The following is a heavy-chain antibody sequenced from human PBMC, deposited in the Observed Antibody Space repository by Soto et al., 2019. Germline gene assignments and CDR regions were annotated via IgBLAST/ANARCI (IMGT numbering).Heavy chain of an antibody. V-gene: IGHV4-4*02. D-gene: IGHD3-22*01. Sequence: SETLSLTCAVYGGSISSSNWWSWVRQPPGKGLEWIGEIYHSGSTNYNPSLKSRVTISVDKSKNQFSLKLSSVTAADTAVYYCARQDYYDSSGYYFNWYDSRGPVTLVTVST. CDR1: GGSISSSNW. J-gene: IGHJ5*01. CDR2: IYHSGST. CDR3: ARQDYYDSSGYYFNWYDS.